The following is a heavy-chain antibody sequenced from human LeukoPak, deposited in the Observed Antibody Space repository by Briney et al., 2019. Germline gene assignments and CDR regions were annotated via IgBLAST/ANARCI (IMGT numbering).Heavy chain of an antibody. Sequence: GGSLRLSCVASGFTFSSYGMYWVRQAPGKGLEWVSAISGSGSSTYYADSVKGRFTISRDNSKNTLFLQMNSLRAEDTAVYYCAKGYCSSSSCYSYAFDIWGQGTVVTVSS. V-gene: IGHV3-23*01. CDR2: ISGSGSST. CDR3: AKGYCSSSSCYSYAFDI. CDR1: GFTFSSYG. J-gene: IGHJ3*02. D-gene: IGHD2-2*01.